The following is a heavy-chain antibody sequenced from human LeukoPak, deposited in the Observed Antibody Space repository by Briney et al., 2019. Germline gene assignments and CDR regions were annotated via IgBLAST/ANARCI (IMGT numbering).Heavy chain of an antibody. Sequence: GGSLRLSCAASGFTFSSYWMSWVRQAPGKGLEWVSAISGSGGSTYYADSVKGRFTISRDNSKNTLYLQMNSLRAEDTAVYYCAKVSGWFGELFGFDYWGQGTLVTVSS. D-gene: IGHD3-10*01. V-gene: IGHV3-23*01. CDR2: ISGSGGST. CDR1: GFTFSSYW. J-gene: IGHJ4*02. CDR3: AKVSGWFGELFGFDY.